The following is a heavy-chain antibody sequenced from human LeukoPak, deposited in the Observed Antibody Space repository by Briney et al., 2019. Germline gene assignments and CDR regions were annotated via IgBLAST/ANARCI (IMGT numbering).Heavy chain of an antibody. J-gene: IGHJ4*02. CDR1: GFTFGSYA. Sequence: GGSLRLSCAASGFTFGSYAMNWVRQAPGKGLEWVSAISGRGGSTYYADSVKGRFTISRDNSKNTLYLQMNSLRAEDTAVYYCAKGSRYFDPQWLSWWGQGTLVTVSS. D-gene: IGHD3-9*01. CDR2: ISGRGGST. V-gene: IGHV3-23*01. CDR3: AKGSRYFDPQWLSW.